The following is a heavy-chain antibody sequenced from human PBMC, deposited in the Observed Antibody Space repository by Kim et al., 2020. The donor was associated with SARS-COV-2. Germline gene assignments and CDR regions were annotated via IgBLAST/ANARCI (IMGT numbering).Heavy chain of an antibody. J-gene: IGHJ6*02. CDR3: ARATQGLYGMDV. V-gene: IGHV4-39*01. Sequence: YSNPSLKSRVPISVDTSKNQFSLKLSSVTAADTAVYYCARATQGLYGMDVWGQGTTVTVSS.